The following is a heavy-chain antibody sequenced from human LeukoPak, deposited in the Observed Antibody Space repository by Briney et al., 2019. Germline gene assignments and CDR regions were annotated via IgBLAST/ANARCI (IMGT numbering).Heavy chain of an antibody. CDR2: ISGSGGST. Sequence: GGSLRLSCAASAFTFSRYAMSWSRQAPGKGLEWVSVISGSGGSTYYGDSVKGRFTISRDNSKNTLYLQMNSLRAEDTAVYYYAKSPTVTRGLDCWGQGTLVTVSS. CDR1: AFTFSRYA. CDR3: AKSPTVTRGLDC. D-gene: IGHD4-17*01. V-gene: IGHV3-23*01. J-gene: IGHJ4*02.